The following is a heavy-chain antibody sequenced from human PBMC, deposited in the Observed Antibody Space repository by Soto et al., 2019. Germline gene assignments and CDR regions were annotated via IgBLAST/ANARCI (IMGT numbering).Heavy chain of an antibody. CDR3: ARVETGTFDI. V-gene: IGHV4-34*01. CDR2: ISHSGGS. Sequence: QVQLQQWGAGLLKPSETLSLTCAVYGGSFTDYYWSWIRPSPGRGLEWIGEISHSGGSEYTPSLKSRVTISVDTSKTQFSLRLSSVPASDTAVYYCARVETGTFDIWGQGTMVTVSS. CDR1: GGSFTDYY. D-gene: IGHD3-3*01. J-gene: IGHJ3*02.